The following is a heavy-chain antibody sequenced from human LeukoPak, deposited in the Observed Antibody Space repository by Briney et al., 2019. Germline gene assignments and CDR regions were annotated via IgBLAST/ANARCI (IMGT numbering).Heavy chain of an antibody. CDR3: TRVEETATTAAIIRKYTYYYYYMDV. D-gene: IGHD4-11*01. Sequence: PGGSLRLSRAASGFTFSNYRMSWVRQAPGKGLEGVANIKQDGSEKHFVDAVKGRFTISRDNAKNSLYPQMSSLRAEDTAVYYCTRVEETATTAAIIRKYTYYYYYMDVWGKGNTVTVSS. J-gene: IGHJ6*03. V-gene: IGHV3-7*01. CDR1: GFTFSNYR. CDR2: IKQDGSEK.